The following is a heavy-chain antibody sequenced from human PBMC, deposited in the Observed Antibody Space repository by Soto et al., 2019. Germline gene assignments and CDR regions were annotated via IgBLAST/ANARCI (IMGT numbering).Heavy chain of an antibody. CDR3: AXGPGSYYYSYYYYGMDV. V-gene: IGHV4-31*03. J-gene: IGHJ6*02. D-gene: IGHD3-10*01. CDR2: IYYSGST. Sequence: SETLSLTCTVSGDSISSGGYYWSWIRQHPGKGLEWIGYIYYSGSTYYNPSLKSRVTISVDTSKNQFSLTLSSVTAADTAVYYCAXGPGSYYYSYYYYGMDVWGQGTTVTVSS. CDR1: GDSISSGGYY.